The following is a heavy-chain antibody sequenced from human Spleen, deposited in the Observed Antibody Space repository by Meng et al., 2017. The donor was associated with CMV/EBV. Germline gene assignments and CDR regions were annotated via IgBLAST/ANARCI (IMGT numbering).Heavy chain of an antibody. CDR1: GSSFTRYW. D-gene: IGHD2-21*01. Sequence: GESLKISCKGSGSSFTRYWIGWVRQMPGKGLEWMGIIYPGDSDARYSPSFQGHVTISADKSISTAYLQWSSLKASDTAMYYCARPIASRLSLYYYYGMDVWGQGTTVTVSS. J-gene: IGHJ6*02. V-gene: IGHV5-51*01. CDR2: IYPGDSDA. CDR3: ARPIASRLSLYYYYGMDV.